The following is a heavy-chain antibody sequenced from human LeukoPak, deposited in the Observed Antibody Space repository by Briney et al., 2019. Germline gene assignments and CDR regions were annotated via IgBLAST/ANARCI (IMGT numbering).Heavy chain of an antibody. J-gene: IGHJ4*02. D-gene: IGHD3-10*01. V-gene: IGHV3-30*04. CDR1: GFTFSSYA. Sequence: GRSLRLSCAASGFTFSSYAMHWVRQAPGEGLEWVAVISYDGSNKYYADSVKGRFTISRDYSKDTLFLQMNSLRAEDTALYYCAKAHVPTMIRGVVSSDWGQGTLVTVSS. CDR3: AKAHVPTMIRGVVSSD. CDR2: ISYDGSNK.